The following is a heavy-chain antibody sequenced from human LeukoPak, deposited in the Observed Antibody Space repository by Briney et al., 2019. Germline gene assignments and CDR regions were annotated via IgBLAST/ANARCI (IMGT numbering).Heavy chain of an antibody. V-gene: IGHV4-59*01. J-gene: IGHJ4*02. CDR1: GDSISSSY. CDR2: VYYSGNT. CDR3: ARGYFDSSGYSNPSDC. Sequence: SETLSLTCTVSGDSISSSYWSWIRQPPGKGLEWIGYVYYSGNTNYNPSLKSRVTMSVDTSKNQISLKLSSVTAADTAVYYCARGYFDSSGYSNPSDCWGQGTLVTVSS. D-gene: IGHD3-22*01.